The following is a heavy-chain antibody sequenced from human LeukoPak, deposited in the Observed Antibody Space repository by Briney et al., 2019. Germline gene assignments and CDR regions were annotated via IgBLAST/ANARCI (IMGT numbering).Heavy chain of an antibody. Sequence: PSETLSLTCTVSGGSISSYYWSWIRQPPGKGLEWIGYIYYSGSTNYNPSLKSRVTISVDTSKNQFSLKLSSVTAADTAMYYCARLQLGYGGSSHYGMDVWGQGTTVTVSS. CDR2: IYYSGST. J-gene: IGHJ6*02. D-gene: IGHD4-23*01. CDR3: ARLQLGYGGSSHYGMDV. CDR1: GGSISSYY. V-gene: IGHV4-59*01.